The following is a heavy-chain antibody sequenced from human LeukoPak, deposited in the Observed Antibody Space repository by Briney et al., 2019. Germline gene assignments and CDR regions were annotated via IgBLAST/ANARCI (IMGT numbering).Heavy chain of an antibody. CDR2: IRSKASSYAT. D-gene: IGHD4-11*01. CDR1: GFTFSGSA. V-gene: IGHV3-73*01. CDR3: VRDLDTVTTAFLVY. J-gene: IGHJ4*02. Sequence: PGGSLRLSCAASGFTFSGSAMHWVRQASGKGLEWVGRIRSKASSYATAYAASVKGRFSISRDDSKNTAYLQMNSLKTEDSAVYYCVRDLDTVTTAFLVYWGQGTLVTVSS.